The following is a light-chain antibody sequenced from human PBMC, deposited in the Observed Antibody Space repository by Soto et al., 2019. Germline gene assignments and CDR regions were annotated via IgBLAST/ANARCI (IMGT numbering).Light chain of an antibody. CDR3: QQYNTLPRT. CDR2: GAS. Sequence: EIGMTKSPATLSVPPGERATLSCRASQSVSTNFSWYQQRPGQAPRLLFYGASIRATAVPARFTASWSGTEFTLTISILQSEDFAVYYCQQYNTLPRTFGQGTKVDIK. CDR1: QSVSTN. V-gene: IGKV3D-15*03. J-gene: IGKJ1*01.